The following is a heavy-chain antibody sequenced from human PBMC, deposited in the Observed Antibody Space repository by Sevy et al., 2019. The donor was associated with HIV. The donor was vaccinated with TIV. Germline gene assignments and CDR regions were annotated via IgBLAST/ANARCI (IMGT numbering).Heavy chain of an antibody. Sequence: GGSLRLSCAASGFTFSSYAMSWVRQAPGKGLEWVSGISGSGISTYYADSVKGRFTISRDNSKNTLYLQMNGLRAEDTAVFYGAGGEYCSSTSCYRAPFDPWGQGTLVTVSS. CDR3: AGGEYCSSTSCYRAPFDP. V-gene: IGHV3-23*01. D-gene: IGHD2-2*02. J-gene: IGHJ5*02. CDR2: ISGSGIST. CDR1: GFTFSSYA.